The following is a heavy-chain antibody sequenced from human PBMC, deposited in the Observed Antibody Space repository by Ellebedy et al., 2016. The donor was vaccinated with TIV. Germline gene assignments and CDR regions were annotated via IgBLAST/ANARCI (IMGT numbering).Heavy chain of an antibody. CDR2: IYPGDSDT. J-gene: IGHJ6*02. V-gene: IGHV5-51*01. Sequence: GGSLRLXCKGSGHSFTNYWIGWVRQMPGKGLECMGIIYPGDSDTRYSPSFQGQVTISADKSVSTAYLQWSSLKASDTDMYYCATSSDDYYVVDVWGQGTTVTVSS. CDR1: GHSFTNYW. D-gene: IGHD6-6*01. CDR3: ATSSDDYYVVDV.